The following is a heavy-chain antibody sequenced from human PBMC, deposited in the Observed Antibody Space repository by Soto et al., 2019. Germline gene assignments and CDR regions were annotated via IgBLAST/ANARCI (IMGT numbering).Heavy chain of an antibody. CDR1: GFTFSDAW. CDR3: TTDTYANNDY. J-gene: IGHJ4*02. Sequence: EVQLVESGGGLVKPGGSLRLSCAATGFTFSDAWMNWVRQTPGRGLEWVGRIKSKTDGGTTDYAAPVKGRFTVSRDDSKNTLHLQMNSLKIEDTAVYYCTTDTYANNDYWGQGTLVTVSS. V-gene: IGHV3-15*07. D-gene: IGHD2-2*01. CDR2: IKSKTDGGTT.